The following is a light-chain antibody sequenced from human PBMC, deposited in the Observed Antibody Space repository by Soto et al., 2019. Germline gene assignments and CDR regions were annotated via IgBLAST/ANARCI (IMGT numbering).Light chain of an antibody. CDR3: QQYNRFPLT. Sequence: DIQMTQSPSSLSASVGDRVTITCRASQGISSYLAWFQQKPGKAPKLLMYDASILQSGVPSKFSGSGSGKDFTLTISSLQPEDFATYYCQQYNRFPLTFGGGTKVEIK. V-gene: IGKV1-16*02. J-gene: IGKJ4*01. CDR2: DAS. CDR1: QGISSY.